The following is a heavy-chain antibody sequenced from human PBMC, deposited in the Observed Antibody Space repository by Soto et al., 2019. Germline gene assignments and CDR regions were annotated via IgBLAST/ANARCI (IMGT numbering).Heavy chain of an antibody. CDR2: IKQDGSEK. Sequence: GGSLRLSCAASGFTLSSYWMSWVRQAPGKGLEWVANIKQDGSEKFYVDSVKGRFTISRDNAKNSLYLQMNSLRAEDTAVYYCARALSSGNTWGHGTMVTVS. CDR1: GFTLSSYW. CDR3: ARALSSGNT. J-gene: IGHJ3*01. D-gene: IGHD6-13*01. V-gene: IGHV3-7*04.